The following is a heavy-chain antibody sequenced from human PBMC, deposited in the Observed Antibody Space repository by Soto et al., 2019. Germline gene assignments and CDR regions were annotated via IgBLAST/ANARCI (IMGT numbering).Heavy chain of an antibody. CDR2: ISGSGGST. D-gene: IGHD1-26*01. J-gene: IGHJ4*02. CDR3: AIPRGGSYPTDY. V-gene: IGHV3-23*01. CDR1: GFTFSSYA. Sequence: GVSLRLSCAASGFTFSSYAMSWVRQAPGKGLEWVSAISGSGGSTYYADSVKGRFTISRDNSKNTLYLQMNSLRAEDTAVYYCAIPRGGSYPTDYWGQGTLVTVSS.